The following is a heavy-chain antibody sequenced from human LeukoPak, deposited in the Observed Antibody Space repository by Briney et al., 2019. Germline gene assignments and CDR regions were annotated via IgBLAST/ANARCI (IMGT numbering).Heavy chain of an antibody. CDR3: ARETSYSSSFDY. Sequence: GVSVKVSCKASGYTFTGYYMHWVRQAPGQGLEWMGWVNPNSGGTNYAQRFQGRVTMTRDTSISTAYMELSRLRSDDTAVYYCARETSYSSSFDYWGQGTLVTVSS. CDR2: VNPNSGGT. V-gene: IGHV1-2*02. CDR1: GYTFTGYY. J-gene: IGHJ4*02. D-gene: IGHD6-19*01.